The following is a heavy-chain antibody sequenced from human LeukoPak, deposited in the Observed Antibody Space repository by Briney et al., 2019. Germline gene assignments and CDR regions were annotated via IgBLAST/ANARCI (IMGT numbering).Heavy chain of an antibody. J-gene: IGHJ5*02. CDR1: GDSISRYY. V-gene: IGHV4-4*07. CDR2: IFNGGII. Sequence: SETLSLTCTVSGDSISRYYWSWIRQPAGKGLEWIGRIFNGGIITYNPSLKSRVTMSIDTANNQFSLRLRFVPAADTAAYYCARDSGTTGEVKFDPWGQGTLVTVSS. D-gene: IGHD3-10*01. CDR3: ARDSGTTGEVKFDP.